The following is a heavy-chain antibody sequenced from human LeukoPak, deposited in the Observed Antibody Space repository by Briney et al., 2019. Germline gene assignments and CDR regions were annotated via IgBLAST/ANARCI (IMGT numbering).Heavy chain of an antibody. J-gene: IGHJ1*01. D-gene: IGHD3-22*01. CDR3: ASGYYDSSDYEYFQH. CDR1: GYSFTDKY. V-gene: IGHV1-2*02. Sequence: ASVKVSCKASGYSFTDKYMHWVRQAPGQGLEWMGWINPNSGGTNYAQKFQGRVTMTTDTSMSTAYMELSRLTSDDTAVYYCASGYYDSSDYEYFQHWGQGTLVTVSS. CDR2: INPNSGGT.